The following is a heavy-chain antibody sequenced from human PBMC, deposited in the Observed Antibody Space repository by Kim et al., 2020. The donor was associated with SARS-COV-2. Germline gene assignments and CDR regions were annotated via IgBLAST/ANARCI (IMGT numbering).Heavy chain of an antibody. CDR1: GGSFSGYY. Sequence: SETLSLTCAVYGGSFSGYYWSWIRQPPGKGLEWIGEINHSGSTNYNPSLKSRVTISVDTSKNQFSLKLSSVTAADTAVYYCARGPSGWLQRWYYGMDVWGQGTTVSVSS. CDR3: ARGPSGWLQRWYYGMDV. V-gene: IGHV4-34*01. D-gene: IGHD6-19*01. J-gene: IGHJ6*02. CDR2: INHSGST.